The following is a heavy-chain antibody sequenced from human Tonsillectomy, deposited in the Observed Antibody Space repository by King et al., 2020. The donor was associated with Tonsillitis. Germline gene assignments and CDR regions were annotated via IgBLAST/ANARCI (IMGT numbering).Heavy chain of an antibody. Sequence: VQLVESGAEVKKPGASVKVSCKASGYTFTGYYMHWVRQAPGQGLEWMGWINPNSGGPNYAQKFQGRVTMTRDTSISTAYMELCRLRSDDTAVYYCAREPYSSSWDDAFDIWGQGTMVTVSS. D-gene: IGHD6-13*01. V-gene: IGHV1-2*02. CDR3: AREPYSSSWDDAFDI. CDR1: GYTFTGYY. J-gene: IGHJ3*02. CDR2: INPNSGGP.